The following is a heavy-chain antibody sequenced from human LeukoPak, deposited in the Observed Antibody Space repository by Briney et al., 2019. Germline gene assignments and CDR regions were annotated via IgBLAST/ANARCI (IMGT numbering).Heavy chain of an antibody. Sequence: ASVKVSCKASGYTFAGYYMHWVRQAPGQGLDWMGWINLNSGGTNYAQKFQGRVTMTRDTSISTAYMELSRLRSDGTAVYYCARGFLELVRYYYYMDVWGKGTTVTVSS. CDR3: ARGFLELVRYYYYMDV. CDR2: INLNSGGT. CDR1: GYTFAGYY. V-gene: IGHV1-2*02. J-gene: IGHJ6*03. D-gene: IGHD3-3*01.